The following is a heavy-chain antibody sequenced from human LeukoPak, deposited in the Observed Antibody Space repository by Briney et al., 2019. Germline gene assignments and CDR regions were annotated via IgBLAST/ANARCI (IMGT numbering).Heavy chain of an antibody. D-gene: IGHD3-16*01. Sequence: GGSLRLSCAASGFTFSSYWMNWARQAPGKGLEWVASINHNGNVNYYVDSVKGRFTISRDSAKNSLYLQMSNLRAEDTAVYFCARGGGLDVWGQGATVTVSS. V-gene: IGHV3-7*03. CDR3: ARGGGLDV. CDR2: INHNGNVN. J-gene: IGHJ6*02. CDR1: GFTFSSYW.